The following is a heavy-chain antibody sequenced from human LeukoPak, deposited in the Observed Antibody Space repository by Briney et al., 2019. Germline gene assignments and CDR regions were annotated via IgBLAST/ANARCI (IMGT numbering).Heavy chain of an antibody. CDR1: GFNFDRYT. Sequence: GGSLRLSCATSGFNFDRYTIHWVRQAPGKGLEWVSGISGSGDNTYYADSVKGRFTISRGNSKNTLYVQVNSLGTEDTAAYYCAKGSYYDSSGSFYFDYWGQGTLVTVSS. J-gene: IGHJ4*02. CDR2: ISGSGDNT. D-gene: IGHD3-22*01. V-gene: IGHV3-23*01. CDR3: AKGSYYDSSGSFYFDY.